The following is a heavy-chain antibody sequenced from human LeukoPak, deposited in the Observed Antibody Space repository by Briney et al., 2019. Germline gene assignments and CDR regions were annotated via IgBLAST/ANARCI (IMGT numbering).Heavy chain of an antibody. J-gene: IGHJ4*02. CDR1: GGSISSSSYY. V-gene: IGHV4-39*07. Sequence: PSETLSLTCTVSGGSISSSSYYRGWIRQPPGKGLECIGSIYYSGSTYYNPSLKSRVTISVDTSKNPFSLKLSSVTAADTAVCYCARMGRVGATGGHYWGQGTLVTVSS. CDR3: ARMGRVGATGGHY. D-gene: IGHD1-26*01. CDR2: IYYSGST.